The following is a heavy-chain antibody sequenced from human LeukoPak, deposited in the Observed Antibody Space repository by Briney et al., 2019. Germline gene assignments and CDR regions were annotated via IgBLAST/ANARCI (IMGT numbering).Heavy chain of an antibody. Sequence: GGSLRLSCAASGFILSTSWMYWVRQAPGKGLVWVSRIGPDGTDTRYADPVKGRFTISRDNAEDTLYLQMNSLRAEDTAVYYCASYNWGNSMDAWGQGTLVTVSS. CDR1: GFILSTSW. CDR2: IGPDGTDT. D-gene: IGHD7-27*01. CDR3: ASYNWGNSMDA. J-gene: IGHJ5*02. V-gene: IGHV3-74*01.